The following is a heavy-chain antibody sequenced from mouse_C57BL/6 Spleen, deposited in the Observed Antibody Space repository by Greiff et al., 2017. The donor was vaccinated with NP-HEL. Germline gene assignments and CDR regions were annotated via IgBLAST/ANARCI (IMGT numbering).Heavy chain of an antibody. CDR3: VYYDYDEGGSTMVTGYYFDY. V-gene: IGHV1-15*01. CDR1: GYTFTDYE. Sequence: QVQLKESGAELVRPGASVTLSCKASGYTFTDYEMHWVKQTPVHGLEWIGAIDPETGGTAYNQKFKGKAILTADKSSSTAYMELRSLTSEDSAVYYSVYYDYDEGGSTMVTGYYFDYWGQGTTLTVSS. D-gene: IGHD2-4*01. J-gene: IGHJ2*01. CDR2: IDPETGGT.